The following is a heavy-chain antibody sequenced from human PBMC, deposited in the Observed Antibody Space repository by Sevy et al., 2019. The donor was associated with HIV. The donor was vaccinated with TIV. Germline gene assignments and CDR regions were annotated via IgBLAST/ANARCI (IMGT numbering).Heavy chain of an antibody. CDR1: GGNLHNYG. CDR3: SRDRGPAAISDAFDI. CDR2: LYPIFRTS. D-gene: IGHD2-2*02. V-gene: IGHV1-69*13. J-gene: IGHJ3*02. Sequence: SVKVSCKASGGNLHNYGINWVRQAPGQGLEWMGGLYPIFRTSTYAHNFRGRITFAADEAPSTFYLGMSSLRADDTAVDYCSRDRGPAAISDAFDIWGQGTMVTVSS.